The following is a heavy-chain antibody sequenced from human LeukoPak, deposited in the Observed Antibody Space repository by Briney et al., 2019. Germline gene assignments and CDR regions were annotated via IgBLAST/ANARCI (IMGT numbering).Heavy chain of an antibody. D-gene: IGHD1-26*01. CDR2: INHSGST. Sequence: SETLSLTCAVYGGSFSGYYWSWIRQPPGKGLEWIGEINHSGSTNYNPSLKSRVTISVDTSKNQFSLKLSSVTAADTAVYYCAGRIVGATTTFGYWGQGTLVTVSS. CDR3: AGRIVGATTTFGY. CDR1: GGSFSGYY. V-gene: IGHV4-34*01. J-gene: IGHJ4*02.